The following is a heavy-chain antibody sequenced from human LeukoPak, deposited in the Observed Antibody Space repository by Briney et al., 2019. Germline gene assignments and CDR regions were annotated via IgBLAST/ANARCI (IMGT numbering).Heavy chain of an antibody. D-gene: IGHD6-6*01. CDR2: ISYDGSKK. CDR3: AKGNSSSGGFDY. CDR1: GFTFSTYG. V-gene: IGHV3-30*18. Sequence: GGSLRLSCAASGFTFSTYGMHWVRQAPGKGLEGVAVISYDGSKKYYADSVKGRFTISRDNSKNTLYLQMNSLRAEDTAVYYCAKGNSSSGGFDYWGQGTLVTVSS. J-gene: IGHJ4*02.